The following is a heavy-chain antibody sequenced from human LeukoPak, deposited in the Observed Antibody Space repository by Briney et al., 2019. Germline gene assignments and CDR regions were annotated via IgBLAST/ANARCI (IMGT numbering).Heavy chain of an antibody. CDR1: GYTFTSYY. V-gene: IGHV1-46*01. Sequence: GASVKVSCKASGYTFTSYYMHWMRQAPGQGLEWMGIINPSGGSTSYAQKFQGRVTMTRDTSTSTVYMELRSLRSEDTAVYSCARGVHNYGNFDFWGQGTLVTVSS. CDR2: INPSGGST. CDR3: ARGVHNYGNFDF. D-gene: IGHD5-18*01. J-gene: IGHJ4*02.